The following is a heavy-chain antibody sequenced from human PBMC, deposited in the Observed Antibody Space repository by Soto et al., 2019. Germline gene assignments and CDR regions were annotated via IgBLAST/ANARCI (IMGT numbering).Heavy chain of an antibody. Sequence: GGSLRLSCAASGFTVSSNYMSWVRQAPGKGLEWVSVIYSGGSTYYADSVKGRFTISRDNSKNTLYLQMNSLRAEDTAVYHCARTPYYYYYGMDVWGQGTTVTVSS. V-gene: IGHV3-66*01. CDR1: GFTVSSNY. CDR2: IYSGGST. CDR3: ARTPYYYYYGMDV. D-gene: IGHD2-15*01. J-gene: IGHJ6*02.